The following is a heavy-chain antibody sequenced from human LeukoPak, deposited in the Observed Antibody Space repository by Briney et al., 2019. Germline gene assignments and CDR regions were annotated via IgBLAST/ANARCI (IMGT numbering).Heavy chain of an antibody. D-gene: IGHD6-19*01. Sequence: GGSLRLSCAVSGFTFSSHWMTWVRQAPGKGLEWVANIKRDGGEKYYVGSVKGRFTISRDNAKNSLYLQMNSLRAEDTAVYYCAREWAYSSGWYPRYRSYFGYWGQGTLVTVSS. CDR2: IKRDGGEK. CDR1: GFTFSSHW. J-gene: IGHJ4*02. CDR3: AREWAYSSGWYPRYRSYFGY. V-gene: IGHV3-7*01.